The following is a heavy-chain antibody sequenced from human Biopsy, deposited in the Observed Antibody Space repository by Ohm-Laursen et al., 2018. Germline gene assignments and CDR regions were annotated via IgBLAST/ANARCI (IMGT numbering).Heavy chain of an antibody. CDR1: GYTLTELS. D-gene: IGHD3-22*01. CDR3: ARFPLGAYDDSGSYRAVEHWYFDL. J-gene: IGHJ2*01. V-gene: IGHV1-24*01. Sequence: SVKVSCKVSGYTLTELSMHWVRQAPGKGLEWMGGFAPENGKTVYAQNFQARVSMTEDTSTDTAYMELRSLRSEDTAIYYCARFPLGAYDDSGSYRAVEHWYFDLWGRGTLVTVSS. CDR2: FAPENGKT.